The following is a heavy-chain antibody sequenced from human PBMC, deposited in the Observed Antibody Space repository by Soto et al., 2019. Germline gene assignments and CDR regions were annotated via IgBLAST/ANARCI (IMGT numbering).Heavy chain of an antibody. CDR2: ISFDKSNK. CDR3: AKETWAFYDSSGYFPGFDH. Sequence: QVQLVESGGGVVQPGRSLRLSCAASGFTFSNYGMHWVRQAPGKGLEWVAGISFDKSNKYYADSVKGRFTISRDNSKNTLYVQMNSLRAEDTAIYYCAKETWAFYDSSGYFPGFDHWGQGTLVTVSS. V-gene: IGHV3-30*18. J-gene: IGHJ4*02. CDR1: GFTFSNYG. D-gene: IGHD3-22*01.